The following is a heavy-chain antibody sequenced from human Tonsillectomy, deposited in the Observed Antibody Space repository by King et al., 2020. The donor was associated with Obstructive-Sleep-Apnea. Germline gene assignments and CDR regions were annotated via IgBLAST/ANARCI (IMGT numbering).Heavy chain of an antibody. CDR3: AWDSSSNYYYGMDV. D-gene: IGHD6-6*01. J-gene: IGHJ6*02. Sequence: VQLQESGPGLVKPSQTLSLTCTVSGGSISSGGYYLSWIRQHPGKGLGWIGYIYYSGSTSYNPSLKNRVTISLDTYKNQFSLKLSSVTAADTAVYYCAWDSSSNYYYGMDVWGQGTTVTVSS. CDR1: GGSISSGGYY. CDR2: IYYSGST. V-gene: IGHV4-31*03.